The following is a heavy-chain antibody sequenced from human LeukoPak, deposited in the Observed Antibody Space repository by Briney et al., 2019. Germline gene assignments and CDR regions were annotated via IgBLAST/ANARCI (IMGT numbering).Heavy chain of an antibody. CDR3: AKDAGLVANYYYMDV. V-gene: IGHV3-30*02. CDR1: GFTFSDYY. J-gene: IGHJ6*03. D-gene: IGHD6-19*01. CDR2: IRYDGSNK. Sequence: GGSLRLSCAASGFTFSDYYMSWIRQAPGKGLEWVAFIRYDGSNKYYADSVKGRFTISRDNSKNTLYLQMNSLRAEDTAVYYCAKDAGLVANYYYMDVWGKGTTVTISS.